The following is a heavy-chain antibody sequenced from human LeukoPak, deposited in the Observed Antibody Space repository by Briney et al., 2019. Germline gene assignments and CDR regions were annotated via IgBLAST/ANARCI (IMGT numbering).Heavy chain of an antibody. D-gene: IGHD3-3*01. Sequence: PSETLSLTCTVSGGSISSGGYYWSWIRQPPGKGLEWIGYIYHSGSTYYNPSLKSRVTISVDRSKNQFSLKLNSVTAADTAVYYCARAIFPAKYYFDYWGQGTLVTVSS. CDR2: IYHSGST. CDR1: GGSISSGGYY. V-gene: IGHV4-30-2*01. J-gene: IGHJ4*02. CDR3: ARAIFPAKYYFDY.